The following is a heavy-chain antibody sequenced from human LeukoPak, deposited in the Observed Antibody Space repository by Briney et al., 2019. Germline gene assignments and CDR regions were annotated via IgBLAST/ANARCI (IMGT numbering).Heavy chain of an antibody. CDR3: ARGHSNYGDYFDY. D-gene: IGHD4-11*01. J-gene: IGHJ4*02. CDR1: GFTVSSKY. V-gene: IGHV3-21*01. Sequence: GGSLRLSCAASGFTVSSKYMSWVRQAPGKGLEWVSSISSSSIYIYYADSVKGRFTISRDNAKSSLSLQMNSLRAEDTAVYYCARGHSNYGDYFDYWGQGTLVTVSS. CDR2: ISSSSIYI.